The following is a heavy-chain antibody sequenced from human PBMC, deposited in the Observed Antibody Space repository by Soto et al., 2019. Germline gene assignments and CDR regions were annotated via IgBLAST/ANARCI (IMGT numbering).Heavy chain of an antibody. CDR1: GGSISSGGYS. CDR3: TVGALIFHP. CDR2: IYDSENT. V-gene: IGHV4-30-2*01. D-gene: IGHD1-26*01. J-gene: IGHJ5*02. Sequence: QLQLQESGSGLVKPSQTLSLTCAVSGGSISSGGYSWSWIRQPPGKGLEWIGYIYDSENTYYNPSLKSRVTISVDRSKNQFSLKLSSVTAADTAVYYCTVGALIFHPWGQGTLVTVSS.